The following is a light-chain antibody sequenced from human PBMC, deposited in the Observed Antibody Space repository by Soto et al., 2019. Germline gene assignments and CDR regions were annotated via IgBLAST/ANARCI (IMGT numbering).Light chain of an antibody. V-gene: IGKV3-20*01. CDR1: QSVSKY. CDR2: GAS. CDR3: QQYGGSPQT. Sequence: EIVLTQSPGTLALSPGEGATLSCRASQSVSKYLAWYQQKPGQAPRLLIYGASSRATVIPDSFSGSGSGTEFNLTISRLEPEDFAVYYWQQYGGSPQTFGQGTTVEIK. J-gene: IGKJ1*01.